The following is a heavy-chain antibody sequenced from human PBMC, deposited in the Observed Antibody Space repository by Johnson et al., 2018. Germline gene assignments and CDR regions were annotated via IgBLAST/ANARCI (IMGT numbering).Heavy chain of an antibody. D-gene: IGHD6-25*01. CDR2: ISSGNDYI. CDR1: GFTFSMYS. J-gene: IGHJ2*01. V-gene: IGHV3-21*01. Sequence: VQLVESWGGLVKPGVSLRLSCAASGFTFSMYSMTWVRQAPGQGLEWVSCISSGNDYIRYADSVKGRFIISRDNAKNPLYLEMTSLPAEDTAVYYCAREWQRTWYFDLWGRGTRVTVSS. CDR3: AREWQRTWYFDL.